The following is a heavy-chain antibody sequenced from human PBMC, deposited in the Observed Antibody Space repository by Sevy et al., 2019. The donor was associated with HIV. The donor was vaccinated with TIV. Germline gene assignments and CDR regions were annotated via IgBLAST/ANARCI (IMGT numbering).Heavy chain of an antibody. CDR2: ITSNGNTI. CDR1: GFIFSDRY. D-gene: IGHD3-16*01. V-gene: IGHV3-11*01. J-gene: IGHJ6*02. Sequence: GGSLRLSCAASGFIFSDRYMNWIRQAPGKWLEWIAYITSNGNTIYYADSVKGRFTISRDNAKDSLFLQMNSLRAEDTAVYYCASSLLVDGRWGPPYGMDVWGQGTTVTVSS. CDR3: ASSLLVDGRWGPPYGMDV.